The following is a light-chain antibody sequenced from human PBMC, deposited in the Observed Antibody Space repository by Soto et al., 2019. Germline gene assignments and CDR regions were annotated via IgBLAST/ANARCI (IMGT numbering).Light chain of an antibody. CDR3: QQYFDWWT. Sequence: EIVLTQSPGTLSFSPGERATLSCRASQSVSSSYLAWYQQKPGQAPRLLMYGALTRATGIPARFSGSGFGTEFTLTITSLQSEDFAVYLCQQYFDWWTFGQGTKVDIK. V-gene: IGKV3-15*01. CDR1: QSVSSSY. J-gene: IGKJ1*01. CDR2: GAL.